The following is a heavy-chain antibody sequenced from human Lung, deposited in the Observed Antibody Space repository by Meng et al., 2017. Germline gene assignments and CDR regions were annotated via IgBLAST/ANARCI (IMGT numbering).Heavy chain of an antibody. V-gene: IGHV3-33*01. CDR1: GFSFSRYG. J-gene: IGHJ4*02. CDR3: ARGRYSSSSAVVDY. D-gene: IGHD6-13*01. CDR2: IWYDGSNK. Sequence: QVQLVESGGGVGQPVRSLRLSCAASGFSFSRYGMLWVRQAPGKGLEWVAVIWYDGSNKYYADSVKGRFTISRDNSKNTLYLQMNSLRAEDTAVYYCARGRYSSSSAVVDYWGQGTLVTVSS.